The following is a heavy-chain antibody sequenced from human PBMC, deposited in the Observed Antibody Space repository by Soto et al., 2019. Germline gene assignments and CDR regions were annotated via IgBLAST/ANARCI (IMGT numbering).Heavy chain of an antibody. CDR1: GFTFSSYA. CDR2: ISYDGSNK. V-gene: IGHV3-30-3*01. CDR3: ARATYYAYGMDV. J-gene: IGHJ6*02. D-gene: IGHD3-3*01. Sequence: GGSLRLSCAASGFTFSSYAMQWVRQAPGKGLEWVAVISYDGSNKYYADSVKGRFTISRDNSKNTLYLQMNSLRAEDTAVYYCARATYYAYGMDVWGQGTTVTVSS.